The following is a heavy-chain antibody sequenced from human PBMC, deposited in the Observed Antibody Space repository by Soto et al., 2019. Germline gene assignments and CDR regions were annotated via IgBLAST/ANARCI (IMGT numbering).Heavy chain of an antibody. CDR3: AKDRGGFARGWEYFDF. V-gene: IGHV3-23*01. Sequence: GGSLRLSCAASGFAFSSYTMSWVRQTPGKGLEWVSSISANGGSTYYEDSLKGRFTISRDNLNNMLNLHMKSLRAEDTAVYYCAKDRGGFARGWEYFDFWGQGTQVTVS. D-gene: IGHD6-19*01. CDR2: ISANGGST. J-gene: IGHJ4*02. CDR1: GFAFSSYT.